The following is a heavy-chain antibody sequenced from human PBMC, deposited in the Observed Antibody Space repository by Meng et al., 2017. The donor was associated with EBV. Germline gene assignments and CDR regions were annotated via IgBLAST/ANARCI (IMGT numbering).Heavy chain of an antibody. CDR1: GCSFSSSSYY. CDR2: IYYSGST. D-gene: IGHD3-10*01. J-gene: IGHJ5*02. Sequence: QLQLQESGPGLVKPSETLSLTCPVPGCSFSSSSYYWGWIRQPPGKGLEWIGSIYYSGSTYYNPSLKSRVTISVDTSKNQFSLKLSSVTAADTAVYYCARVFPVHRGGSGSYRWVDPWGQGTLVTVSS. CDR3: ARVFPVHRGGSGSYRWVDP. V-gene: IGHV4-39*07.